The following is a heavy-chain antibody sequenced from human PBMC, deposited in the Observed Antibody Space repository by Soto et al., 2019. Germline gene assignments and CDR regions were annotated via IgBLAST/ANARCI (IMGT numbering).Heavy chain of an antibody. Sequence: PGESLKISCKGSGYSFTSYWISWVRQMPGKGLEWMGRIDPSDSYTNYSPSFQGHVTISADKSISTAYLQWSSLKASDTAMYYCASLHSNYYYYYGMDVWGQGTTVTVSS. J-gene: IGHJ6*02. D-gene: IGHD4-4*01. CDR1: GYSFTSYW. CDR3: ASLHSNYYYYYGMDV. V-gene: IGHV5-10-1*01. CDR2: IDPSDSYT.